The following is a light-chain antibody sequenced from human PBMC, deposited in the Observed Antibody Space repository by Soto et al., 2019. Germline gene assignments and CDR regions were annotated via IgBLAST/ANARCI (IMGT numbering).Light chain of an antibody. CDR1: LSISNS. Sequence: EIVFTQSPSTLSLSPGERATLCCRASLSISNSLAWYQQKPGQAPRLLIYEASNRATGIPARFSGSGSGTDFTLTISSLEPEDFAVYYCQQRGEWPPGATFGQGTRLEIK. J-gene: IGKJ5*01. CDR3: QQRGEWPPGAT. V-gene: IGKV3-11*01. CDR2: EAS.